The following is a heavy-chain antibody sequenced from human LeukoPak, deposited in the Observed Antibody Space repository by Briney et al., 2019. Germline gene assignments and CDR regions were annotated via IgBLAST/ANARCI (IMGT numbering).Heavy chain of an antibody. Sequence: GGSLRLSCAASGFTFSSYSMNWVRQAPGKGLEWVSYISSSSSTIYYADSVKGRFTISRDNAKNSLYLQMNSLRAEDTAVYYCARGDFGLRGGAIYWGQGTLVTVSS. CDR2: ISSSSSTI. J-gene: IGHJ4*02. CDR3: ARGDFGLRGGAIY. D-gene: IGHD2-21*01. CDR1: GFTFSSYS. V-gene: IGHV3-48*01.